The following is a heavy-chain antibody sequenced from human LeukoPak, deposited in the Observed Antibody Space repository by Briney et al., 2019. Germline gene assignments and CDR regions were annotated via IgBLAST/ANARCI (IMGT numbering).Heavy chain of an antibody. J-gene: IGHJ5*02. Sequence: ASVKVSCKASGGTFSSYAMHWVRQAPGQRLEWMGWINAGNGNTKYSQKFQGRVTITRDTSASTVYMELSSLRSEDTAVYNCARGRCSSTSCAPWWFDPWGQGTLVTVSS. CDR1: GGTFSSYA. V-gene: IGHV1-3*01. D-gene: IGHD2-2*01. CDR3: ARGRCSSTSCAPWWFDP. CDR2: INAGNGNT.